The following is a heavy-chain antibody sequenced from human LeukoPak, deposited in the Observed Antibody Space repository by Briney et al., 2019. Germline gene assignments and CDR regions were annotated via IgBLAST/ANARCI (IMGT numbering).Heavy chain of an antibody. Sequence: GGSLRLSCAASGFSVSTNYISWVRQAPGKGLEWVSVIYSSGGKHYADSVKGRFSISRDIGTNIVYLQMNSLTVGDTALYYCARGDSGGYFTFFFVHWGQETPVTVSS. V-gene: IGHV3-66*02. J-gene: IGHJ4*02. CDR3: ARGDSGGYFTFFFVH. CDR1: GFSVSTNY. D-gene: IGHD2-15*01. CDR2: IYSSGGK.